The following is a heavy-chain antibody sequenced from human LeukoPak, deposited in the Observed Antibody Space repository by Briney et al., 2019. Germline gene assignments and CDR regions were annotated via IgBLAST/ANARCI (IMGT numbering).Heavy chain of an antibody. J-gene: IGHJ4*02. D-gene: IGHD1-26*01. CDR1: GGSISSSSYY. CDR3: ARAYGKTRSGSYFDY. V-gene: IGHV4-39*07. CDR2: IYYSGST. Sequence: SETLSLTCTVSGGSISSSSYYWGWIRQPPGKGLEWIGSIYYSGSTYYNPSLKSRVTISVNTSKNQFSLKLSSVTAADTAVYYCARAYGKTRSGSYFDYWGQGTLVTVSS.